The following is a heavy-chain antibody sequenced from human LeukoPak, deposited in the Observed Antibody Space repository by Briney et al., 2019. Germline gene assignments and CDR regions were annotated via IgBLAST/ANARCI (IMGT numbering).Heavy chain of an antibody. D-gene: IGHD6-19*01. CDR2: INWNGGST. V-gene: IGHV3-20*04. CDR3: ARLHNSGYYGYFDY. CDR1: GFTFDDYG. Sequence: GGSLRLSCAASGFTFDDYGMSWVRQPPGKGLEWVSGINWNGGSTGYADSVKGRFTISRDNAKNSLYLQMNSLRAGDTALYYCARLHNSGYYGYFDYWGQGTLVTVSS. J-gene: IGHJ4*02.